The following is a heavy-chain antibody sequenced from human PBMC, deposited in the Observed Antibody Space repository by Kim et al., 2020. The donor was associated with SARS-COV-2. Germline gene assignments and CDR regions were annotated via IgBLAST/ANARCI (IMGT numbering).Heavy chain of an antibody. V-gene: IGHV4-59*13. CDR2: IYYSGST. J-gene: IGHJ5*02. Sequence: SETLSLTCTVSGGSISSYYWSWIRQPPGKGLEWIGYIYYSGSTNYNPSLKSRVTISVDTSKNQFSLKLSSVTAADTAVYYCARNRYSSSWYDQGFDPWGQGTLVTVSS. CDR1: GGSISSYY. D-gene: IGHD6-13*01. CDR3: ARNRYSSSWYDQGFDP.